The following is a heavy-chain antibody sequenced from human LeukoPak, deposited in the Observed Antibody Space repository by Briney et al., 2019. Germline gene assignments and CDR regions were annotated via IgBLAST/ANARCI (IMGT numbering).Heavy chain of an antibody. CDR1: ADSFSSHY. D-gene: IGHD4-17*01. V-gene: IGHV4-59*11. CDR2: ISYIGST. Sequence: SETLSLTCAVSADSFSSHYWTWIRQPPGKGLEWIGYISYIGSTNYNPSLKSRVTISIDTSKNQFSLKLSSVTAADTAVYYCARDLVTVTKGFYIWGQGTMVSVSS. CDR3: ARDLVTVTKGFYI. J-gene: IGHJ3*02.